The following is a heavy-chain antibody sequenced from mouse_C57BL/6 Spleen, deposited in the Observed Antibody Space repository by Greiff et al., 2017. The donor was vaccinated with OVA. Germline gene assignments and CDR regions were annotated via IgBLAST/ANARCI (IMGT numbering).Heavy chain of an antibody. V-gene: IGHV5-9-1*02. CDR1: GFTFSSYA. CDR3: TRGTVVAYYYAMDY. Sequence: EVKLVESGEGLVKPGGSLKLSCAASGFTFSSYAMSWVRQTPEKRLEWVAYISSGGDYIYYADTVKGRFTISRDNARNTLYLQKSSLKSEDTAMYYCTRGTVVAYYYAMDYWGQGTSVTVSS. D-gene: IGHD1-1*01. J-gene: IGHJ4*01. CDR2: ISSGGDYI.